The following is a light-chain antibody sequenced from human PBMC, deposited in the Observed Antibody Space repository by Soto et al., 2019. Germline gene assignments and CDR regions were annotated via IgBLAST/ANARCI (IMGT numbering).Light chain of an antibody. CDR3: QQYEDLPIT. V-gene: IGKV1-33*01. CDR1: QDIDKF. J-gene: IGKJ5*01. CDR2: DAS. Sequence: IPRTQSPASLSASVGDRVTITCQASQDIDKFLNWYQKKQGKPPKLLIDDASNLATGVPSRFSGRGSGTDFTLTISSLKPEDVETYYCQQYEDLPITFGQGTRLEIK.